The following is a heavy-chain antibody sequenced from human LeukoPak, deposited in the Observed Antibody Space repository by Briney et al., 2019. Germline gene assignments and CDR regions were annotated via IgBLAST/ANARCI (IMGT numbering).Heavy chain of an antibody. V-gene: IGHV4-59*01. Sequence: SSETLSLTCTVSGGSISSYYWSWIRQPPGKGLEWIGYIYYSGSTNYNPSLKSRVTISVDTSKNQFSLKLSSVTAADTAVYYCAREQNDGYFDYWGQGTLVTVSS. D-gene: IGHD1-1*01. CDR2: IYYSGST. CDR3: AREQNDGYFDY. J-gene: IGHJ4*02. CDR1: GGSISSYY.